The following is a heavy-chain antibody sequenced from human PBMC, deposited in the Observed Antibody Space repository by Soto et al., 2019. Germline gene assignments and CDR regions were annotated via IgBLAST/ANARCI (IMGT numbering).Heavy chain of an antibody. CDR2: IFHNGNT. CDR1: GGSISSSNW. J-gene: IGHJ6*02. V-gene: IGHV4-4*02. CDR3: ASRSYAMDI. D-gene: IGHD3-16*02. Sequence: QVQLQESGTGLVKPSGTLSLTCAVSGGSISSSNWWSWVRQPPGKGLEWIGEIFHNGNTYSNPFLTRRVNMSVDKSKYRAALSLNTVYAAGIAVDYSASRSYAMDIWGQGTKVTVSS.